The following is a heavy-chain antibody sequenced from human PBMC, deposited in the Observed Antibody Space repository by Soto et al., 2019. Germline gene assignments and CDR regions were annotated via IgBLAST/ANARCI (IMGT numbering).Heavy chain of an antibody. CDR1: GFTVSSNY. CDR3: AREGPVVQDAPPAYYYGMDV. V-gene: IGHV3-53*01. CDR2: IYSGGST. J-gene: IGHJ6*02. D-gene: IGHD2-2*01. Sequence: PGGSLRLSCAASGFTVSSNYMSWVRQAPGKGLEWVSVIYSGGSTYYADSVKGRFTISRDNSKNTLYLQMNSLRAEDTAVYYCAREGPVVQDAPPAYYYGMDVWGQGTTVTVSS.